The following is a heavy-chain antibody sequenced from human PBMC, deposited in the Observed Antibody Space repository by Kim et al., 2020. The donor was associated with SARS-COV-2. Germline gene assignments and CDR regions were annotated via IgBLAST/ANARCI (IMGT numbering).Heavy chain of an antibody. D-gene: IGHD3-9*01. Sequence: TLSLTCTVSGASIRSDGYYWSWIRQHPGKDLEWIGYIYYSGSTYYHPSLKSRVTISLDTSENQFSLKLRSVTAADTAVYYCARGNILTGHNEIDYLGQGTLVTVSS. CDR3: ARGNILTGHNEIDY. CDR1: GASIRSDGYY. J-gene: IGHJ4*02. V-gene: IGHV4-31*03. CDR2: IYYSGST.